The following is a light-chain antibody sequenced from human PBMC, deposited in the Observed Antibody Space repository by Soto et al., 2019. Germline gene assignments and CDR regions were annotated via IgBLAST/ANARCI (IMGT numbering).Light chain of an antibody. CDR1: SSNIGNNY. CDR2: ENN. CDR3: GTRDKSLSAGV. J-gene: IGLJ3*02. Sequence: QSVLTQPPSVSAAPGQKVTISCSGSSSNIGNNYVSWYQQLPGTAPKLLIYENNKRPSGIPDRFSGSKSGTSATLGITGLQTGDEADYYCGTRDKSLSAGVFGGGTKVTVL. V-gene: IGLV1-51*01.